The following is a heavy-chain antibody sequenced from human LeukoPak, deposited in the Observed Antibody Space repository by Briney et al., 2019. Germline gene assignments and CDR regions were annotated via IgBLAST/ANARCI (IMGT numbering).Heavy chain of an antibody. CDR2: IYYSGST. CDR3: ARDLGPASHSGSEYYFDY. V-gene: IGHV4-59*12. Sequence: PSETLSLTCTVSGGSINSYYWNWIRQPAGEGLEWIGYIYYSGSTNYNPSLKSRVTISVDTSKNQFSLKLSSVTAADTAVYYCARDLGPASHSGSEYYFDYWGQGTLVTVSS. J-gene: IGHJ4*02. CDR1: GGSINSYY. D-gene: IGHD3-22*01.